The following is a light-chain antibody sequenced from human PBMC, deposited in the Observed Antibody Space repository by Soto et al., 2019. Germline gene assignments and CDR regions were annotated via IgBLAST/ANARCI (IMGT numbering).Light chain of an antibody. CDR3: SSYAGANRV. Sequence: QSVLTQPPSASGSPGQSVTISCTGTSSDVGANNYVSWYQQHPGKAPKLMIYEVTKRTSGVPDRFSGSKSGNTASLTVSGIQAEYEADSYCSSYAGANRVFGTGTKVSVL. V-gene: IGLV2-8*01. CDR2: EVT. J-gene: IGLJ1*01. CDR1: SSDVGANNY.